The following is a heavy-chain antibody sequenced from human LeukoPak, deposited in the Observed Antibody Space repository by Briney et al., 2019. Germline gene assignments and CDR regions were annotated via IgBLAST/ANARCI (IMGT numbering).Heavy chain of an antibody. J-gene: IGHJ4*02. CDR3: AKVSRYFDWLLPFDY. Sequence: GGSLRLSCAASGFTFSSYAMSWVRQAPGKGLEWVSAISGSGGSTYYADSVKGRFTISRDNSKNTLYLQMNSLRAEDTAVYYCAKVSRYFDWLLPFDYWGQGTLVTVPS. CDR1: GFTFSSYA. V-gene: IGHV3-23*01. D-gene: IGHD3-9*01. CDR2: ISGSGGST.